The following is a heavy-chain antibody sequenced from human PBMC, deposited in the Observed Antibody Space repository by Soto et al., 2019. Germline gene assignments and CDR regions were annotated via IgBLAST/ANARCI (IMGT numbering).Heavy chain of an antibody. CDR2: IIPNFGTA. V-gene: IGHV1-69*01. J-gene: IGHJ6*02. CDR3: ARPRIAAAGYYYYYGMDV. Sequence: QVQLVQSGAEVKKPGSSVKVSCKASGGTFSSYAISWVRQAPGQGLEWMGGIIPNFGTANYAQKFQGRVTITADESTSTAYMELSSLRSEDTAVYYCARPRIAAAGYYYYYGMDVWGQGTTVTVSS. D-gene: IGHD6-13*01. CDR1: GGTFSSYA.